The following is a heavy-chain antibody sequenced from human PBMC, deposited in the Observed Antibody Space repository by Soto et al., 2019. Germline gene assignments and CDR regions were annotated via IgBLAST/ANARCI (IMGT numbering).Heavy chain of an antibody. Sequence: SETLSLTCAVSSVSISSSNWWSWVRQPPGKGLEWIGEIYHSGSTNYNPSLKSRVTISVDKSKNQFSLKLSSVTAADTAVYYCARGLGDTAMAFFDYWGQGTLVT. D-gene: IGHD5-18*01. CDR2: IYHSGST. CDR3: ARGLGDTAMAFFDY. V-gene: IGHV4-4*02. CDR1: SVSISSSNW. J-gene: IGHJ4*02.